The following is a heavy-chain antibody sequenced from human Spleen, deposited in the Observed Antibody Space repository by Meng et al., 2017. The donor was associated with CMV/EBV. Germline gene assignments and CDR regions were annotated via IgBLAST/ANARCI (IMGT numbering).Heavy chain of an antibody. CDR3: ARHLLSGELVLSWFDP. CDR1: GGSFSGYY. Sequence: GSLRLSCAVSGGSFSGYYWSWIRQSPGQGLEWIGEINHSASTNYNPSLKSRVTISVDTSKRQFSMKLSSVTAADTAVYYCARHLLSGELVLSWFDPWGQGTLVTVSS. D-gene: IGHD3-10*01. V-gene: IGHV4-34*01. CDR2: INHSAST. J-gene: IGHJ5*02.